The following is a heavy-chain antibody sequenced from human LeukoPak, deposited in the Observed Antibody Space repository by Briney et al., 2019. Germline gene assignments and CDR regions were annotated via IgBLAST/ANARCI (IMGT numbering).Heavy chain of an antibody. J-gene: IGHJ3*02. CDR2: IYYSGST. CDR3: ARDGPLYGDYVAFDI. V-gene: IGHV4-39*07. CDR1: GGSISSSSYY. D-gene: IGHD4-17*01. Sequence: PSETLSLTCTVSGGSISSSSYYWGWIRQPPGQGLEYIGSIYYSGSTYYNPSLKSRVTMSVDTSKNQFSLKLSSVTAADTAVYYCARDGPLYGDYVAFDIWGQGTMVTVSS.